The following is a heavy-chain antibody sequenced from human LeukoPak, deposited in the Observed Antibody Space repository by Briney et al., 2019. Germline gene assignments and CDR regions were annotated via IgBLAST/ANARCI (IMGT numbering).Heavy chain of an antibody. J-gene: IGHJ4*02. D-gene: IGHD3-10*01. CDR1: GDSLSSISAA. CDR2: TYYSSKWYN. V-gene: IGHV6-1*01. CDR3: AKTSRGGFDY. Sequence: SRALSLTCAISGDSLSSISAALNSTRQSPSRGLEWLGRTYYSSKWYNDYAVSVKSRITINPDTSKNQFSLQLNSVTPEDTAVYYCAKTSRGGFDYWGQGTLVTVSS.